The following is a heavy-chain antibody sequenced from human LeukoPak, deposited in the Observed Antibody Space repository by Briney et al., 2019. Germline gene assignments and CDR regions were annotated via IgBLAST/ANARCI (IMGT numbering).Heavy chain of an antibody. Sequence: GGSLRLSCAAFGFTFSSYSMNWVRQAPGKGLEWVSSISSSSSYIYYADSVKGRFTISRDNAKNSLYLQMNSLRAEDTAVYYCARDRYSSSWYSIYYYGMDVWGQGTTVTVSS. CDR3: ARDRYSSSWYSIYYYGMDV. J-gene: IGHJ6*02. V-gene: IGHV3-21*01. CDR2: ISSSSSYI. CDR1: GFTFSSYS. D-gene: IGHD6-13*01.